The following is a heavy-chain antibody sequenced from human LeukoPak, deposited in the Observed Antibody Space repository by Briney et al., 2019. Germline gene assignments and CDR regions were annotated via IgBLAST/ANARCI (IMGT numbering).Heavy chain of an antibody. CDR1: GYTLTGYY. V-gene: IGHV1-2*02. J-gene: IGHJ4*02. Sequence: ASVKVSCKASGYTLTGYYMHWVRQAPGQGLEWMGWINPKSGGTNYAQKFQGRVTMTRDTSISTAYMELSSLRSDDTAVYYCASPGIMATIDYYFDYWGQGTLVTVS. D-gene: IGHD5-12*01. CDR2: INPKSGGT. CDR3: ASPGIMATIDYYFDY.